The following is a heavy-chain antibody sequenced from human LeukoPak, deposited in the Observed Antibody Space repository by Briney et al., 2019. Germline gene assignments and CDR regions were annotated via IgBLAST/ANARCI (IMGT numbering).Heavy chain of an antibody. CDR2: ISGSGGST. V-gene: IGHV3-23*01. J-gene: IGHJ4*02. D-gene: IGHD5-18*01. CDR3: AKDLRIQLWVFDY. CDR1: GFTFSSYA. Sequence: PGGSLRLSCAASGFTFSSYAMSWVRQAPGKGLEWVSAISGSGGSTYYADSVEGRFTISRDNSKNTLYLQMNSLRAEDTAVYYCAKDLRIQLWVFDYWGQGTLVTVPS.